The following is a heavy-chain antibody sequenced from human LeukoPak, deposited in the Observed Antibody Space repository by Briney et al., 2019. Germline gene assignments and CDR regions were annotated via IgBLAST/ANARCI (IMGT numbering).Heavy chain of an antibody. Sequence: PSETLSLTCTVSGDSISNYYWSWIRQSPGKGLEWIGNIHYSGSSVYNPSLKSRGTISIDTSRRQFFLKLNSVTAADTAVYFCALAPNSNWFDFWGPGILVTVSS. CDR2: IHYSGSS. V-gene: IGHV4-59*03. D-gene: IGHD2-8*01. CDR1: GDSISNYY. CDR3: ALAPNSNWFDF. J-gene: IGHJ5*01.